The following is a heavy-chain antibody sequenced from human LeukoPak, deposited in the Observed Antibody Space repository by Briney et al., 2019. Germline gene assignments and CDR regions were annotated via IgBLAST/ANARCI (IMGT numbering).Heavy chain of an antibody. CDR2: ISYDGSST. D-gene: IGHD3-16*01. J-gene: IGHJ4*02. CDR1: GFTFSNYW. V-gene: IGHV3-74*01. CDR3: ARECMITFGGVTFGPYYFDY. Sequence: GGSLRLSCAASGFTFSNYWMHWVRQAPGKGLVWVSRISYDGSSTNYADSVKGRFTISRDNAKNSLYLQMNSLRAEDTALYYCARECMITFGGVTFGPYYFDYWGQGTLVTVSS.